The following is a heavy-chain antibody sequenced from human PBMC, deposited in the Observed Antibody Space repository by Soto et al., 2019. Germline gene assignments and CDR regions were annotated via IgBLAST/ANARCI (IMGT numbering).Heavy chain of an antibody. CDR2: ISWNSGSI. CDR3: AKSPYGPYFDY. Sequence: GGSLRLSCAASGFPFDDYAMHWVRQAPGKGLEWVSGISWNSGSIGYADSVKGRFTISRDNAKNSLYLQMNSLRAEDTALYYCAKSPYGPYFDYWGQGTLVTVSS. D-gene: IGHD4-17*01. J-gene: IGHJ4*02. CDR1: GFPFDDYA. V-gene: IGHV3-9*01.